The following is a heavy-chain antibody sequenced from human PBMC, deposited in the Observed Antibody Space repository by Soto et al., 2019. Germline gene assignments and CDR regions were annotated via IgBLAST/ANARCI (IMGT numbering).Heavy chain of an antibody. D-gene: IGHD7-27*01. V-gene: IGHV4-59*01. CDR1: GGCISSYY. J-gene: IGHJ4*02. CDR2: IYYSGST. Sequence: QVQLQESGPGLVKPSETLSLTCTVSGGCISSYYWSWNRQPPGKGLEWIGYIYYSGSTNYNPSLKSRVTISVDTSKNQFSLKLSSVTAADTAVYYCARRWGTYFDYWGQGTLVTVSS. CDR3: ARRWGTYFDY.